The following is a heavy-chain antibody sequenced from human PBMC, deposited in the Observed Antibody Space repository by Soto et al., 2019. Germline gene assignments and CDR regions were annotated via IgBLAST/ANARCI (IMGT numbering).Heavy chain of an antibody. D-gene: IGHD2-2*01. CDR2: IIPIFGTA. CDR3: ARGSYCISTSCSEGYGMDV. Sequence: SVKVSCKASGGTFSSYAISWVRQAPGQGLEWMGGIIPIFGTANYAQKFQGRVTITADESTSTAYMELSSLRSEDTAVYYCARGSYCISTSCSEGYGMDVWGQGTTVTVSS. J-gene: IGHJ6*02. CDR1: GGTFSSYA. V-gene: IGHV1-69*13.